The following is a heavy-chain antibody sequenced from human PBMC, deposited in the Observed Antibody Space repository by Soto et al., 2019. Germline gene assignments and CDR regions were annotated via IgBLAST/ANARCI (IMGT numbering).Heavy chain of an antibody. CDR1: GYTFTSYY. CDR2: INPSGGST. CDR3: ARGSVAGRRFDY. Sequence: ASVKVSCKACGYTFTSYYIHWVRQAPGQGLEWMGIINPSGGSTSYAQKFQGRVTMTRDTSTSTVYMELSSLRSEDTAVYYCARGSVAGRRFDYWGQGTLVTVSS. J-gene: IGHJ4*02. V-gene: IGHV1-46*01. D-gene: IGHD6-19*01.